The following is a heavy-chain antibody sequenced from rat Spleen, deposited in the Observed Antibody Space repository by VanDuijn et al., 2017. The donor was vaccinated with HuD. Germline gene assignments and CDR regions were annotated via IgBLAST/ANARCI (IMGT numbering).Heavy chain of an antibody. D-gene: IGHD1-9*01. Sequence: QVQLKESGPGLVQPSQTLSLTCTVSGFSLTSYHVHWVRQPPGKGLEGMGVVWSDGDTSYNSALKSRLSISRDTSKSQVFLKMNSLQTEDTATYYCARDRYYGYNSDNWFAYWGQGTLVTVSS. CDR2: VWSDGDT. J-gene: IGHJ3*01. CDR1: GFSLTSYH. CDR3: ARDRYYGYNSDNWFAY. V-gene: IGHV2-32*01.